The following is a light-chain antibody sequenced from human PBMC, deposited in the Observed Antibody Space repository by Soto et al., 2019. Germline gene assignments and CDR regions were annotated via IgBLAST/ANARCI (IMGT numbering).Light chain of an antibody. CDR3: QQYDNWPPMYT. J-gene: IGKJ2*01. V-gene: IGKV3-15*01. CDR1: QNIASN. Sequence: EILMTQSPATLSVSPGERATLSCRASQNIASNLAWYQQKPGQAPRLLMYGASTRATNIPARFSGSGSGTEFTLTISSLQSEDFAVYYCQQYDNWPPMYTFGQGTRPEIK. CDR2: GAS.